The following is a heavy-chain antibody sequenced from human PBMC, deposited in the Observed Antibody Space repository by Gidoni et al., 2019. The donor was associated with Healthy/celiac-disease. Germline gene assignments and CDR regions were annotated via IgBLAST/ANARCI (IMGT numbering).Heavy chain of an antibody. CDR1: GFTFSSYG. Sequence: QVQLVESGGGVVQPGRSLRLSCAAYGFTFSSYGMHWVRQAPGKGLEWVGVIWYDGSNKYYADSVKGRFTISRDNSKNTLYLQMNSLRAEDTAVYYCARVLDGDGGSFQYYYYGMDVWGQGTTVTVSS. CDR2: IWYDGSNK. J-gene: IGHJ6*02. D-gene: IGHD2-15*01. CDR3: ARVLDGDGGSFQYYYYGMDV. V-gene: IGHV3-33*01.